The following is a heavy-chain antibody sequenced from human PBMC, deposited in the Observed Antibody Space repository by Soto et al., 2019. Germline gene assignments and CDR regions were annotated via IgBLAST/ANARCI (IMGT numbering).Heavy chain of an antibody. J-gene: IGHJ5*02. CDR1: GCTFTGYY. Sequence: ASVKVSCKASGCTFTGYYMHWVRQAPGQGLEWMGWINPNSGGTNYAQKFQGRVTMTRDTSISTAYMELSRLRSDDTAVYYCARDPYYYDSSGSWGQGTLVTVSS. CDR2: INPNSGGT. D-gene: IGHD3-22*01. CDR3: ARDPYYYDSSGS. V-gene: IGHV1-2*02.